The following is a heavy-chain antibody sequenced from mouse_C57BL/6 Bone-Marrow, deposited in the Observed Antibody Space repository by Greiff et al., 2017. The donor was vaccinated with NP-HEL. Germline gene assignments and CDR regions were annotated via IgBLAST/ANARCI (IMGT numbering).Heavy chain of an antibody. CDR2: IDPSDSYT. J-gene: IGHJ3*01. D-gene: IGHD2-1*01. V-gene: IGHV1-69*01. Sequence: QVQLQQPGAELVMPGASVKLSCKASGYTFTSYWMHWVKQRPGQGLEWIGEIDPSDSYTNYNQKFKGKSTLTVDKSSSTAYMQHSSLTSEDSAVYYCARERRSTVDETWFAYWGQGTLVTVSA. CDR1: GYTFTSYW. CDR3: ARERRSTVDETWFAY.